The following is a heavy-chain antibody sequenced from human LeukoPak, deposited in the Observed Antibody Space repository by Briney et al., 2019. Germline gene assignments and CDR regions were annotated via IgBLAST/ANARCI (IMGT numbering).Heavy chain of an antibody. D-gene: IGHD5-12*01. CDR1: GFFLSDYG. V-gene: IGHV3-30*02. J-gene: IGHJ4*02. CDR3: AKESDSGYHSEGPKN. CDR2: VRNDGSNE. Sequence: GGSLRLSCAASGFFLSDYGMHWVRQAPGKGREWVAFVRNDGSNEYYVGSVKGRFTISREKSKNTLYLQMNSLRAEDTAVYSCAKESDSGYHSEGPKNWGLGTLVTVSS.